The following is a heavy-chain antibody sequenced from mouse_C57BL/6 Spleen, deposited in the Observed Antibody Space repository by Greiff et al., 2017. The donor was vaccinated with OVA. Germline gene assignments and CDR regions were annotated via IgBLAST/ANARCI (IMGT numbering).Heavy chain of an antibody. Sequence: QVQLQQPGAELVKPGASVKLSCKASGYTFTSSWMPWVKQRPGRGLGWIGRIDPNSGGTKYNEKFKSKATLTVDKPSSTAYMQLSSLTSEDSAVYYCARENYGSSYGFDYWGQGTTLTVSS. D-gene: IGHD1-1*01. J-gene: IGHJ2*01. CDR1: GYTFTSSW. CDR3: ARENYGSSYGFDY. V-gene: IGHV1-72*01. CDR2: IDPNSGGT.